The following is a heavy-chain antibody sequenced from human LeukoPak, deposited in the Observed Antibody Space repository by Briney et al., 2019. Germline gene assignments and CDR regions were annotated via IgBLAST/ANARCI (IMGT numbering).Heavy chain of an antibody. CDR1: GGSFSGYY. Sequence: SETLSLTCAVYGGSFSGYYWSWIRQPPGKGLEWIGEINHSGSTNYNPSLKSRVTISVDTSKNQFFLKLSSVTAADTAVYYCARGLEGYCSSTSCPNWFDPWGQGTLVTVSS. V-gene: IGHV4-34*01. D-gene: IGHD2-2*01. CDR3: ARGLEGYCSSTSCPNWFDP. CDR2: INHSGST. J-gene: IGHJ5*02.